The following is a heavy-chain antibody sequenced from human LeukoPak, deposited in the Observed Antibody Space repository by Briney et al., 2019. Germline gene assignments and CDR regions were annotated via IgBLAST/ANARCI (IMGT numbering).Heavy chain of an antibody. Sequence: GGSLRLSCAASGFAFSKYAMSWVRQAPGKGLEWVSGIGGSGGSTYYRDSVKGRFTISRDNSRNTLYLQMNSLRAEDKAVYYCSKDVFSGTYPTAFGYWGQGALITVSS. CDR1: GFAFSKYA. J-gene: IGHJ4*02. CDR2: IGGSGGST. CDR3: SKDVFSGTYPTAFGY. V-gene: IGHV3-23*01. D-gene: IGHD1-26*01.